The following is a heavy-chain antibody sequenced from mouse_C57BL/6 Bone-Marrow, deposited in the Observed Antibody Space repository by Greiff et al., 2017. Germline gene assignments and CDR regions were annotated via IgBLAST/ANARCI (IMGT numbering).Heavy chain of an antibody. CDR2: IYPRSGNT. CDR3: ARGDDYPFDY. Sequence: QVQLQQSGAELARPGASVKLSCKASGYTFTSYGISWVKQRTGQGLEWIGEIYPRSGNTYYNEKFKGKATLTADKSSSTAYMRLRSVTSEDSACYICARGDDYPFDYWGQGTSVTVSS. D-gene: IGHD2-4*01. V-gene: IGHV1-81*01. J-gene: IGHJ2*02. CDR1: GYTFTSYG.